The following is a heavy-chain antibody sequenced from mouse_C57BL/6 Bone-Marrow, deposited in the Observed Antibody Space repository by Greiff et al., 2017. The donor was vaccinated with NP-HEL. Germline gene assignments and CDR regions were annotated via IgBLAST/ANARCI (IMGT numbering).Heavy chain of an antibody. CDR3: ARRGPFNWYVDV. V-gene: IGHV1-81*01. CDR2: IYPRSGNT. J-gene: IGHJ1*03. Sequence: VQLQQSGAELARPGASVKLSCKASGYTFTSYGISWVKQRTGQGLEWIGEIYPRSGNTYYNEKFKGKATLTADKSSSTAYMELRSLTSEDSAVYVCARRGPFNWYVDVWGTGTTVTVSS. CDR1: GYTFTSYG.